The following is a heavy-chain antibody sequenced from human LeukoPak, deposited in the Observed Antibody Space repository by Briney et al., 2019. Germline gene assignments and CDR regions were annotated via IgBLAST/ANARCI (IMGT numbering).Heavy chain of an antibody. J-gene: IGHJ4*02. CDR1: GFMFSSNW. V-gene: IGHV3-7*03. CDR2: IKEDGTET. CDR3: AKEGRNLQTY. Sequence: GGSLRLSCAASGFMFSSNWMSWVRLAPGKGLEWVANIKEDGTETYYVDSVKGRFTISRDNAKNSLYLQMNSLRVEDTAVYYCAKEGRNLQTYWGQGTLVTVSS. D-gene: IGHD1-14*01.